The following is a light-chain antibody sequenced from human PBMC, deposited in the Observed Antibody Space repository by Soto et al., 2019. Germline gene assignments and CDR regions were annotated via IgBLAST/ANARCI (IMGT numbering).Light chain of an antibody. CDR2: DPS. CDR3: QQYIKWTIT. J-gene: IGKJ5*01. V-gene: IGKV3-15*01. Sequence: TESQRTLSLSHGETATLSCRASQSVSSNLAWYQQKPGQAPRPLISDPSTRATGITPRFSGSGSGPEFTLNVSRLHPEDFPVYYCQQYIKWTITSAQGTRLE. CDR1: QSVSSN.